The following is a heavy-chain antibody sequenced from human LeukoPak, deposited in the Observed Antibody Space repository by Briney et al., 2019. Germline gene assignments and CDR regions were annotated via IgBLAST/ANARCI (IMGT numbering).Heavy chain of an antibody. CDR1: GGSISSHY. CDR3: ARRTGGTGNFDY. CDR2: IYYSVST. J-gene: IGHJ4*02. V-gene: IGHV4-59*08. Sequence: SQTLSLTCTVSGGSISSHYWSWIRQPPGKGLEWIGHIYYSVSTNYNPSLKSRVTISIDTSKNQFSLKLSSVTAADTAVYYCARRTGGTGNFDYWGQGTLVTVSS. D-gene: IGHD1-26*01.